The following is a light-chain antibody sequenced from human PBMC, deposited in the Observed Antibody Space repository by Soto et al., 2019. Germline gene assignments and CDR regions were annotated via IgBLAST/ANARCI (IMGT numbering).Light chain of an antibody. CDR1: KLGDKY. CDR2: QDS. J-gene: IGLJ2*01. Sequence: SSELTQPPSVSVSPGQTASITCSGDKLGDKYACWYQQKPGQSPVLVIYQDSKRPSGIPERFSGSNSGNTATLTISGTQAMDEADYYCQAWDSSTAWVFGGGTKLTV. V-gene: IGLV3-1*01. CDR3: QAWDSSTAWV.